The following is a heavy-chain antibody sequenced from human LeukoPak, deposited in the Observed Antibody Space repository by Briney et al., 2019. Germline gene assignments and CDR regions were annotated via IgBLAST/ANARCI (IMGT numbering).Heavy chain of an antibody. CDR1: GYTFTGYY. J-gene: IGHJ4*02. D-gene: IGHD3-22*01. CDR2: INAGNGNT. Sequence: ASVKVSCKASGYTFTGYYMHWVRQAPGQGLEWMGWINAGNGNTKYSQKFQGRVTITRDTSASTAYMELSSLRSEDTAVYYCARVAYYYDSSGYLGYWGQGTLVTVSS. CDR3: ARVAYYYDSSGYLGY. V-gene: IGHV1-3*01.